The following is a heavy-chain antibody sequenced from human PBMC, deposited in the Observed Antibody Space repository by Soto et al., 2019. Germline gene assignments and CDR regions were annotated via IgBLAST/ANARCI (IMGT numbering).Heavy chain of an antibody. V-gene: IGHV4-31*03. CDR3: AREGRIAAAGRFGY. D-gene: IGHD6-13*01. CDR2: IYYSGST. J-gene: IGHJ4*02. CDR1: GGSISSGDYY. Sequence: LSLTCTVSGGSISSGDYYWSWIRQVPGKGLEWIGYIYYSGSTYYNPSLKSRVAMSVDTSKNQFSLKLSSVTAADTAIYYCAREGRIAAAGRFGYWGQGTLVTVSS.